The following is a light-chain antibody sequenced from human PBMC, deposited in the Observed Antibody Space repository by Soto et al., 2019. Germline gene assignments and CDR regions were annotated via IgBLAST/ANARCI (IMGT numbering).Light chain of an antibody. J-gene: IGKJ1*01. V-gene: IGKV3-15*01. CDR2: GAS. CDR1: QSVSNN. CDR3: QQYNNWPRT. Sequence: EIVMTQSPATLSVSPGGRATLSCRASQSVSNNLAWYQQKPGQAPRLLIYGASTRVTDIPARFSGSGSATEFTLTISSLQSEDFAIYYCQQYNNWPRTFGQGTKVDIK.